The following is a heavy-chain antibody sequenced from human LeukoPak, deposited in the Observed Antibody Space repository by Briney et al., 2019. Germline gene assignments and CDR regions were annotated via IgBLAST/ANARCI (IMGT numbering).Heavy chain of an antibody. V-gene: IGHV1-18*01. D-gene: IGHD3-3*01. CDR1: GYTFTSYG. CDR3: ARGYDFWSGSAFDI. Sequence: ASVKVSCKASGYTFTSYGISWVREAPGQGLEWMGWISAYNGNTNYAQKLQGRVTMTTDTSTSTAYMELRSLRSDDTAVYYGARGYDFWSGSAFDIWGQGTMVTVSS. CDR2: ISAYNGNT. J-gene: IGHJ3*02.